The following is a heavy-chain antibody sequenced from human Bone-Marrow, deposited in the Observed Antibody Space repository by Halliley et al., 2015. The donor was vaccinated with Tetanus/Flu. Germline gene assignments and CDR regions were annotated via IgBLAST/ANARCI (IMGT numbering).Heavy chain of an antibody. V-gene: IGHV3-23*01. J-gene: IGHJ5*02. D-gene: IGHD2-21*01. Sequence: WVSVISQDGGAPYYADSGKGRFTISRDNSKNPLYLQMNSLRAEDTAVYYCATYSSSTTRWFNPWGQGTLVTVSS. CDR3: ATYSSSTTRWFNP. CDR2: ISQDGGAP.